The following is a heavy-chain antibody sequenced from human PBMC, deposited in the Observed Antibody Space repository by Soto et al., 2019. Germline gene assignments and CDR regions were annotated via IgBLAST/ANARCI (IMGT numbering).Heavy chain of an antibody. J-gene: IGHJ4*02. CDR3: ATEGGYPGSNFYGAY. CDR1: GFTFTKAY. Sequence: EVQLVESGGGLVEPGGSIRLSCVASGFTFTKAYKTWVRQAPGKGLEWVGRIKGSHAGGTTDYATSVKGRFTISRDDSKNTLYLQMNSLITEDTSVYYCATEGGYPGSNFYGAYWGQGTLVTVSS. CDR2: IKGSHAGGTT. V-gene: IGHV3-15*01. D-gene: IGHD2-15*01.